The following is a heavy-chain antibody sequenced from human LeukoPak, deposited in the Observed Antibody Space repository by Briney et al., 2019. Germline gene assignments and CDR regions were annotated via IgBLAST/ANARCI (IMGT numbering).Heavy chain of an antibody. CDR3: ARDQTSKGDAFDI. CDR2: IYYSGST. Sequence: SETLSLTCTVSGGSISSSSYYWGWIRQPPGKGLEWIGSIYYSGSTYYNPSLKSRVTISVDTSKNQFSLKLSSVTAADTAVYYCARDQTSKGDAFDIWGQGAMVTVSS. V-gene: IGHV4-39*07. CDR1: GGSISSSSYY. J-gene: IGHJ3*02.